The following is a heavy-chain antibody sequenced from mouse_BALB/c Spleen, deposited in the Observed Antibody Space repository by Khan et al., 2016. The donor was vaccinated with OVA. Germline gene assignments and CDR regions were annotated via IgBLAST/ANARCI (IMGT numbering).Heavy chain of an antibody. Sequence: EVQLVETGGGLVQPKGSLKLSCAASGFTFNTNDMNWGSRAPGKGLEWVARIRSNSNNYATYYADSVKDRITISRDDSQSMLYLQMNNSKTEDTSMYYCVRGNYGSWYFDVWGAGTTVTVSS. J-gene: IGHJ1*01. CDR3: VRGNYGSWYFDV. V-gene: IGHV10S3*01. CDR1: GFTFNTND. CDR2: IRSNSNNYAT. D-gene: IGHD1-2*01.